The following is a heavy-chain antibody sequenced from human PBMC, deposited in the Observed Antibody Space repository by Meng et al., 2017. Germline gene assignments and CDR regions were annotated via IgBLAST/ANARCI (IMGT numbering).Heavy chain of an antibody. CDR2: TYYRSKWYN. CDR3: ASGWSMFQT. D-gene: IGHD3-10*02. Sequence: HVQQSGPRLMKASHTLSLTCAISGDTVSSDSAAWNWIRQSPSRGLEWLGRTYYRSKWYNDFAVSVKSRIIINPDTSKNHFSLQLNSVTPEDTAVYYCASGWSMFQTWGQGTLVTVSS. J-gene: IGHJ4*02. CDR1: GDTVSSDSAA. V-gene: IGHV6-1*01.